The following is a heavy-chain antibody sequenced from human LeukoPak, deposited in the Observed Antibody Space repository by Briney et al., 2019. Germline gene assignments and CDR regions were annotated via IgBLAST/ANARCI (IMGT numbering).Heavy chain of an antibody. CDR3: ARPPAYCGGDCFFDY. D-gene: IGHD2-21*01. CDR1: GYSFTSYW. V-gene: IGHV5-51*01. Sequence: GESLKISCKGSGYSFTSYWIGWVRQMPGKGLEWMGIIYPGDSDTRYSPSFQGLVTISADKSISTAYLQWSSLKASDTAMYYCARPPAYCGGDCFFDYWGQGTLVTVSS. J-gene: IGHJ4*02. CDR2: IYPGDSDT.